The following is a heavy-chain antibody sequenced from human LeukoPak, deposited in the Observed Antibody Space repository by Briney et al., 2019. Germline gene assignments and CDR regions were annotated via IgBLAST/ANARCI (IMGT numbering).Heavy chain of an antibody. D-gene: IGHD3-16*01. CDR1: GDSVSSTSAA. Sequence: SQTLSLTCAISGDSVSSTSAAWDWPRQSPSRGLEWLGRAYYRSKWSIEYAPSVESRITINPDASKNQFSLRLVSVTPEDTAMYYCAGGFVGGGWHAYWGQGTLVTVSS. CDR2: AYYRSKWSI. CDR3: AGGFVGGGWHAY. V-gene: IGHV6-1*01. J-gene: IGHJ4*02.